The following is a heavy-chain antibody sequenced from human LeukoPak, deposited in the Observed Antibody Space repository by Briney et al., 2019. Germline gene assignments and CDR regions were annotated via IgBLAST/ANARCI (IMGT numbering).Heavy chain of an antibody. D-gene: IGHD2-2*02. CDR3: ARPNHKDHCSSTSCYRYFDY. V-gene: IGHV4-34*01. CDR2: INHSGST. CDR1: GGSFSGYY. J-gene: IGHJ4*02. Sequence: SETLSLTCAVYGGSFSGYYWTWIRQPPGKGLEWIGEINHSGSTNYNPSLKSRVTLSVDTSKNQFSLKLNSVTATDTAVYYCARPNHKDHCSSTSCYRYFDYWGQGTLVTVSS.